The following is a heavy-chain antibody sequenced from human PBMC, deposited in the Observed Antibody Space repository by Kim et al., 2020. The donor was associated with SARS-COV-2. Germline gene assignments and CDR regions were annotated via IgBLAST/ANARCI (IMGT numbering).Heavy chain of an antibody. V-gene: IGHV3-7*01. CDR3: ARDGDLYSSGKDAFDI. Sequence: GGSLRLSCASSGFTFSSYWMTWVRQAPGKGLEWVANIKQDGNQKYYVDSVKGRFTISRDNAKNSLYLQMNSLRAEDTAVYYCARDGDLYSSGKDAFDIWG. D-gene: IGHD6-19*01. J-gene: IGHJ3*02. CDR2: IKQDGNQK. CDR1: GFTFSSYW.